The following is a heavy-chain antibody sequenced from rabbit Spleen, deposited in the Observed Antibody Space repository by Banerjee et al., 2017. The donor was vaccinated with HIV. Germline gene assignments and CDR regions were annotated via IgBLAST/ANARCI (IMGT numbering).Heavy chain of an antibody. D-gene: IGHD4-1*01. Sequence: LEESGGGLVQPGGSLTLSCKASGFDFSSYYMTWVRQAPGKGLEWIGLTEPIFGTTYYASWVNGRFTISSHNAQNTLYLQLKSLTAADTATYFCAREVAAKFSLWGPGTLVTVS. CDR2: TEPIFGTT. CDR3: AREVAAKFSL. J-gene: IGHJ4*01. CDR1: GFDFSSYY. V-gene: IGHV1S7*01.